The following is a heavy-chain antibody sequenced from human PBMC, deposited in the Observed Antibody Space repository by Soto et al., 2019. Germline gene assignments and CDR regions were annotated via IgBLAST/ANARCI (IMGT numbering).Heavy chain of an antibody. CDR3: ARPYYYDSSGYFPESTVYGDVD. V-gene: IGHV1-69*13. Sequence: SVKVSCKASGGTFSSYAISWVRQAPGQGLEWMGGIIPIFGTANHAQKFQGRVTITADESTSTAYMELSSLRSEDTAVYYCARPYYYDSSGYFPESTVYGDVDWCQGRTVSVFS. J-gene: IGHJ6*02. D-gene: IGHD3-22*01. CDR1: GGTFSSYA. CDR2: IIPIFGTA.